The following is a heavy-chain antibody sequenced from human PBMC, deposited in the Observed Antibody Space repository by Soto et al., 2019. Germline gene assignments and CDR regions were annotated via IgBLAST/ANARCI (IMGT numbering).Heavy chain of an antibody. Sequence: EVQLVESGGGLVQPGGSLRLSCAASGITFSDYWMSWVRQAPGKGLEWVANIKEDGSEKSYVDSVKGRFTISRDKDKNSLNMQMNSLRAEDTAVYYCARDYNREFDYWGQGTPVTVPS. V-gene: IGHV3-7*05. CDR1: GITFSDYW. CDR3: ARDYNREFDY. J-gene: IGHJ4*02. CDR2: IKEDGSEK. D-gene: IGHD3-10*01.